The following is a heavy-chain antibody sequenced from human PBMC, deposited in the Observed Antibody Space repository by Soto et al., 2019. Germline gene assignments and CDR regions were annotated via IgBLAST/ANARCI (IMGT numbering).Heavy chain of an antibody. CDR2: IIPIFGTT. J-gene: IGHJ6*02. Sequence: QVQLVQSGAEVKKPGSSVKVSCKASGGTFSSYAISWVRQAPGQGLEWMGGIIPIFGTTNYAQKFQGRVTITADESARTAYMELSSLRSEDTAVYYCARARNILTGYYYYYGMDVWGQGTTVTVSS. CDR3: ARARNILTGYYYYYGMDV. V-gene: IGHV1-69*01. D-gene: IGHD3-9*01. CDR1: GGTFSSYA.